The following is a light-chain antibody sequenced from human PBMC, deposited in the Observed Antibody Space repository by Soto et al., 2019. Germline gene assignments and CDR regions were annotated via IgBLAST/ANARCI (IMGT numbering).Light chain of an antibody. CDR3: LYFDSSLSVV. V-gene: IGLV1-40*01. J-gene: IGLJ2*01. Sequence: QSVLTQPPSLSGAPGQRVTISCTGSSSNIGAGYDVHWYQQLPGRAPKLLIYGNTNRPSGVPDRYSGSKSGTSASLAITGLQAVDEADYYCLYFDSSLSVVFGGGTKLT. CDR2: GNT. CDR1: SSNIGAGYD.